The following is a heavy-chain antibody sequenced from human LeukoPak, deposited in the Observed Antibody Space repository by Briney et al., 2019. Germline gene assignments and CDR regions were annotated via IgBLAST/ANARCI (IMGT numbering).Heavy chain of an antibody. Sequence: GSLRLSCAASGFTVSSNYMSWVRQAPGKGLEWVSVIYTGGSTYYADSVKGRFTISRDNSKNTLYLQMNSLRAEDTAVYYCASNIVATIGLDYWGQGTLVTASS. CDR1: GFTVSSNY. D-gene: IGHD5-12*01. J-gene: IGHJ4*02. CDR3: ASNIVATIGLDY. CDR2: IYTGGST. V-gene: IGHV3-66*01.